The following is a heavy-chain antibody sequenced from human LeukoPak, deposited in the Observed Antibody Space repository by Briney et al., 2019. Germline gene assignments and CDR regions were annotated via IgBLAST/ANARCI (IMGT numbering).Heavy chain of an antibody. D-gene: IGHD4-17*01. V-gene: IGHV3-23*01. CDR2: ISDDGSDT. CDR1: VFTFSTYA. CDR3: VKALYGDYGRFDY. J-gene: IGHJ4*02. Sequence: GGSLRLSCAASVFTFSTYATSWVRQAPGKGLDWVSTISDDGSDTHYADCVKGRFTISRDNSNNTMYLQMNSLRAEDTAVYYCVKALYGDYGRFDYWGQGTLVTVSS.